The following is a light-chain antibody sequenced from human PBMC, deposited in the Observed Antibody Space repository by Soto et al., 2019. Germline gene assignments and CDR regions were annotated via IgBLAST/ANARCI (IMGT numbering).Light chain of an antibody. Sequence: QSLLTQPPSVSWAPGPRVSISCTGSTSNIGAPYDVHWYQHLPGTAPKLLIYGDNNRPSGVPDRFSGSKSGTSASLAITRVQAEDEADYYCQSYDISLHNYVFGTGTKVTVL. CDR2: GDN. V-gene: IGLV1-40*01. J-gene: IGLJ1*01. CDR1: TSNIGAPYD. CDR3: QSYDISLHNYV.